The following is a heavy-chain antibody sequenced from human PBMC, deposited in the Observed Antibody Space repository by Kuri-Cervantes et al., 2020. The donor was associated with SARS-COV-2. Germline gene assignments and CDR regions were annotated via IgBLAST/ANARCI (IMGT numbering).Heavy chain of an antibody. J-gene: IGHJ1*01. CDR3: ASALGF. Sequence: SETLSLTCTVSGDSISSYYWSWIRQPPGKGLEWIGCVHYSGSTNYNPSLKSRVIISVDTSKNQFFLNLSSVTAADTAIYYCASALGFWGRGTLVTVSS. D-gene: IGHD7-27*01. CDR2: VHYSGST. CDR1: GDSISSYY. V-gene: IGHV4-59*01.